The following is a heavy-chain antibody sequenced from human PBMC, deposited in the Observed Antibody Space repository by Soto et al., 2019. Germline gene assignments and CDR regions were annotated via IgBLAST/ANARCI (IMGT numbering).Heavy chain of an antibody. CDR2: IYYSGST. CDR3: ARHYYYSGSYRDRFDP. J-gene: IGHJ5*02. D-gene: IGHD3-10*01. CDR1: GGSISSYY. Sequence: PSETLSLTCTVSGGSISSYYWSWIRQPPGKGLEWIGYIYYSGSTNYNPSLKSRVTISVDTSKNQFSLKLSSVTAADTAVYYCARHYYYSGSYRDRFDPWGQGTLVTVSS. V-gene: IGHV4-59*01.